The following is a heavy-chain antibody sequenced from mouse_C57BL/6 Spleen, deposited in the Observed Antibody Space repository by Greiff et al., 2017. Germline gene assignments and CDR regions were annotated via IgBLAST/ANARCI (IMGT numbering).Heavy chain of an antibody. J-gene: IGHJ4*01. Sequence: EVQLQQSGPVLVKPGASVKMSCKASGYTFTDYYMNWVKQSHGKSLEWIGVINPYNGGTSYNQKFKGKATLTVDKSSSTAYLELNSLTSEDSAVYYCARDYYGSSPYYAMDDWGQGTSVTVSS. V-gene: IGHV1-19*01. CDR3: ARDYYGSSPYYAMDD. CDR2: INPYNGGT. D-gene: IGHD1-1*01. CDR1: GYTFTDYY.